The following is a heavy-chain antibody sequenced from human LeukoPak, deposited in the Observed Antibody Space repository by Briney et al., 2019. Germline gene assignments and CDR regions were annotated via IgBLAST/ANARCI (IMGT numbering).Heavy chain of an antibody. CDR1: GGSFSGYY. J-gene: IGHJ4*02. D-gene: IGHD2-21*01. CDR3: ARDPNSAL. CDR2: INHSGRT. V-gene: IGHV4-34*01. Sequence: PSETLSLTCAVYGGSFSGYYWSWIRQPPGKGLEWIGEINHSGRTNYNPSLKSRVTISVDTSKNQFSLKLSSVTAADTAVYYCARDPNSALWGQGTLVTVSS.